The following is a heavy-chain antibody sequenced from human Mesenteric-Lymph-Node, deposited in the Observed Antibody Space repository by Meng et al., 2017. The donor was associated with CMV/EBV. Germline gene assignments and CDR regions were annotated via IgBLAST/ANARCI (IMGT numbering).Heavy chain of an antibody. V-gene: IGHV1-2*02. D-gene: IGHD3-16*01. Sequence: ASVKVSCKASGYTFTDYYIHWVRQAPGLGLEWMGWLNVKTGGTMHTQRFQGRVTMTRDTSISTAYMELSSLRSEDTAVYYCARGLGGWFASWGQGTLVTVSS. J-gene: IGHJ5*01. CDR1: GYTFTDYY. CDR3: ARGLGGWFAS. CDR2: LNVKTGGT.